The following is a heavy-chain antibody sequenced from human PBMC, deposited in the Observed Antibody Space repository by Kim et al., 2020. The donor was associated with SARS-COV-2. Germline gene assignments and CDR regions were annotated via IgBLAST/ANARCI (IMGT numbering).Heavy chain of an antibody. Sequence: SETLSLTCAVYGGSFSGYYWSWIRQPPGKGLEWIGEINHSGSTNYNPSLKSRVTISVDTSKNQFSLKLSSVTAADTAVYYCARVTGYYGSGSYLRPWGQGTLVTVSS. CDR3: ARVTGYYGSGSYLRP. J-gene: IGHJ5*02. V-gene: IGHV4-34*01. CDR1: GGSFSGYY. D-gene: IGHD3-10*01. CDR2: INHSGST.